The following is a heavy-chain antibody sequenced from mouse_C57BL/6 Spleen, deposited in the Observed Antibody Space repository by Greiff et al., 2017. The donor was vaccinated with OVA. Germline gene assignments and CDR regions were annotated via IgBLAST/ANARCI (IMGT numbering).Heavy chain of an antibody. D-gene: IGHD6-1*01. CDR1: GYTFTSYW. CDR3: ALEGKCLCDY. CDR2: IYPGSGST. V-gene: IGHV1-55*01. J-gene: IGHJ2*01. Sequence: VQLVQSGAELVKPGASVKMSCKASGYTFTSYWITWVKQRPGQGLEWIGDIYPGSGSTNYNEKFKGKATLTVDTSSSTAYMQLSSLTSEDSAVYYCALEGKCLCDYWGQGTTLTVSS.